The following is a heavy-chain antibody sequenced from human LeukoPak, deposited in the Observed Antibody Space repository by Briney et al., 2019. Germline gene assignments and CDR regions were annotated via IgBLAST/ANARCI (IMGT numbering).Heavy chain of an antibody. J-gene: IGHJ4*02. Sequence: SETLSLTCTVSGGPISSTKYFWGWIRQPPGKGLEWIGNIFYSGSTHYNTSLKSRLTISVDTSKNQFSLKLSSVAAADTAVYYCARLYYSGWNYFDYWGQGTLVTVSS. CDR2: IFYSGST. D-gene: IGHD6-19*01. CDR3: ARLYYSGWNYFDY. CDR1: GGPISSTKYF. V-gene: IGHV4-39*01.